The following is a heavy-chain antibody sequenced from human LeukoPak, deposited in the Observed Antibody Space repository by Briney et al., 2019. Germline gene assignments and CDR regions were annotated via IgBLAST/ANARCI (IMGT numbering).Heavy chain of an antibody. CDR2: IYYSGRT. J-gene: IGHJ4*02. V-gene: IGHV4-39*01. CDR3: ARREGRQEIHY. CDR1: ADSISSSSYH. D-gene: IGHD5-24*01. Sequence: SETLSLTCTVSADSISSSSYHWRWIRQPPGKGLEWIGNIYYSGRTYYTPSLKSRVTISVDTSKFQFSLKLSSVTAADTAVYYCARREGRQEIHYWGEGTLVTVSS.